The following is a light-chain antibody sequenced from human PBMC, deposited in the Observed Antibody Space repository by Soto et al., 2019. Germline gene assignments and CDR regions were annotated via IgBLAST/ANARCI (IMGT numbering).Light chain of an antibody. CDR2: DVS. J-gene: IGLJ1*01. CDR1: SSDVGGYDY. V-gene: IGLV2-11*01. CDR3: SSFVGPYTYV. Sequence: QSALTQPRSVSGSPGQSVTISCTGTSSDVGGYDYVSWYQHHPGKAPKVTIYDVSKRPSGVPDRFSGSKSGNTASLTISGLQADDEAVYYCSSFVGPYTYVFGTGTKLTVL.